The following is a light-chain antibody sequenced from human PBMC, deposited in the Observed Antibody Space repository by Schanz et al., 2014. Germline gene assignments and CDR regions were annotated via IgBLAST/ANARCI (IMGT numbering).Light chain of an antibody. CDR1: QGISSW. CDR3: QQYNSYST. Sequence: DIQMTQSPSTLSAFVGDRVTITCRASQGISSWLAWYQQKPGKAPKLLIYDASSLEGGVPSRFSGSGSGTEFTLTISSLQPDDFVTYYCQQYNSYSTCGQGTKVEIK. CDR2: DAS. V-gene: IGKV1-5*01. J-gene: IGKJ1*01.